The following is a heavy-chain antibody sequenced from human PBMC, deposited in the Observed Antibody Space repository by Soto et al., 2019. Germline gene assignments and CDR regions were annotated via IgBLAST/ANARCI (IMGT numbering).Heavy chain of an antibody. CDR2: IYYSGSA. Sequence: QVQLQESGPGLVKPSETLSLSCTVSGGSVSSDSYHWCWIRQPPGKGLEWIGNIYYSGSANYNPSLKRRVTISVDTSKNQFSLKLSSVTAADTAVYYCAARVGATPPKSWGQGTLVIVSS. D-gene: IGHD1-26*01. V-gene: IGHV4-61*01. J-gene: IGHJ4*02. CDR3: AARVGATPPKS. CDR1: GGSVSSDSYH.